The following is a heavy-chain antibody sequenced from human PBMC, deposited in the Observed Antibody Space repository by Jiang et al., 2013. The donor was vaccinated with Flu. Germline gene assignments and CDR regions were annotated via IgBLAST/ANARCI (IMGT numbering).Heavy chain of an antibody. V-gene: IGHV1-2*04. CDR2: INPNSGGT. Sequence: QLVESGAEVKKPGASVKVSCKASGYTFTGYYMHWVRQAPGQGLEWMGWINPNSGGTNYAQKFQGWVTMTRDTSISTAYMELSRLRSDDTAVYYCARVKGRYYDSSGQYYFDYWGQGTLVTVSS. D-gene: IGHD3-22*01. J-gene: IGHJ4*02. CDR1: GYTFTGYY. CDR3: ARVKGRYYDSSGQYYFDY.